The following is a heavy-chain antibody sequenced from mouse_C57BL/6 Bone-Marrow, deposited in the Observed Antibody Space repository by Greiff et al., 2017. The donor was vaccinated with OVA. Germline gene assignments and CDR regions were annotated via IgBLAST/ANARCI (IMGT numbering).Heavy chain of an antibody. CDR3: ARSPLYGSSGGYYAMDY. CDR1: GYTFTSYG. Sequence: VQLQQSGAELARPGASVKLSCKASGYTFTSYGISWVKQRTGQGLEWIGEIYPRSGNTYYNEKFKGKATLTADKSSSTAYMELRSLTSEDSAVYFCARSPLYGSSGGYYAMDYWGQGTSVTVSS. V-gene: IGHV1-81*01. J-gene: IGHJ4*01. CDR2: IYPRSGNT. D-gene: IGHD1-1*01.